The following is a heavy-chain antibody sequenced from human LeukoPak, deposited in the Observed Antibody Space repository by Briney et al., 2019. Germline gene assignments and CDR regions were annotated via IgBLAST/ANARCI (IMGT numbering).Heavy chain of an antibody. Sequence: GGSLRLSCAASGFTLSSYWMHWVRQAPGKGLVWVSRINSDGSSTSYADSVKGRFTISRDNAKNTLYLQMNSLRAEDTAVYYCARAVSGRGAFDIWGQGTMVTVSS. CDR1: GFTLSSYW. J-gene: IGHJ3*02. D-gene: IGHD3-10*01. CDR2: INSDGSST. V-gene: IGHV3-74*01. CDR3: ARAVSGRGAFDI.